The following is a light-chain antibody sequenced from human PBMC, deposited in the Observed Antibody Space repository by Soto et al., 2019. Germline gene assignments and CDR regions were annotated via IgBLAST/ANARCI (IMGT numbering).Light chain of an antibody. CDR2: GVS. Sequence: EMVLTQSPGTLSLSPGERATLSCRASQSVRSSYLAWYQQKLGQAPRLLIYGVSNRATGLPDRFSGSGSGTDFTLNISRLESEDFAVYYCQQYGTSPRTFGQWTKGESK. CDR3: QQYGTSPRT. J-gene: IGKJ1*01. V-gene: IGKV3-20*01. CDR1: QSVRSSY.